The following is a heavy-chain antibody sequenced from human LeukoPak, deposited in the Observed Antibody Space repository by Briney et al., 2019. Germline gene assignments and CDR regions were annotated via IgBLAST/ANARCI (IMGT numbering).Heavy chain of an antibody. CDR2: INSDGSST. D-gene: IGHD6-6*01. J-gene: IGHJ2*01. V-gene: IGHV3-74*01. CDR3: ARIGYSSSSFDF. CDR1: GFTFSSYW. Sequence: GGSLRLSCAASGFTFSSYWMHWVRQAPGKGLVWVSRINSDGSSTSYADSVKGRFTISRDNAKNSVYLQMNSLRAEDTAVYYCARIGYSSSSFDFWGRGTPVTVSS.